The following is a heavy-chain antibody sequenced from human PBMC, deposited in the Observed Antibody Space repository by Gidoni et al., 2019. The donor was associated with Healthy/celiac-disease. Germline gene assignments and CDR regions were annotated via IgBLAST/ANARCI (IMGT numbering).Heavy chain of an antibody. CDR1: GGSFRGYY. V-gene: IGHV4-34*01. Sequence: QVQLQQWGAGLLKPSETLSLTCAVYGGSFRGYYWSWIRQPPGKGLEWIGEINHSGSTNYNPSLKSRVTISVDTAKNQFSLKLSSVTAADTAVYYCARDVRYFDWSPRSNFDYWGQGTLVTVSS. CDR3: ARDVRYFDWSPRSNFDY. CDR2: INHSGST. D-gene: IGHD3-9*01. J-gene: IGHJ4*02.